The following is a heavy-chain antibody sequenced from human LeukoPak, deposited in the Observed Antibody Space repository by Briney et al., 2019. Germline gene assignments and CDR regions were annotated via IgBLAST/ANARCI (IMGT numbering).Heavy chain of an antibody. J-gene: IGHJ3*02. CDR2: ISSSSSYI. CDR1: GFTFSSYS. D-gene: IGHD3-9*01. V-gene: IGHV3-21*01. Sequence: GGSLRLSCAASGFTFSSYSMNWVRQAPGKGLEWVSSISSSSSYIYYADSVKGRFTISRDNAKNSLYLQMNSLRAEDTAAYYCAREVRDILTPDAFDIWGQGTMVTVSS. CDR3: AREVRDILTPDAFDI.